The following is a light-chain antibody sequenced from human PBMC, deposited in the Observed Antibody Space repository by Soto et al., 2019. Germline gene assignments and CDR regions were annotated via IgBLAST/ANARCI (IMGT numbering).Light chain of an antibody. CDR1: YSISSW. J-gene: IGKJ2*01. CDR3: QQYNSYPYT. CDR2: DAS. V-gene: IGKV1-5*01. Sequence: DIQMSQSPSTLAASVGDIVTTTGRAGYSISSWLAWYQQKPGKAPKLLIYDASSLESGVTSRFSGSGSGTEFTLTISSLQPDDFATYYCQQYNSYPYTFGQGTKLEIK.